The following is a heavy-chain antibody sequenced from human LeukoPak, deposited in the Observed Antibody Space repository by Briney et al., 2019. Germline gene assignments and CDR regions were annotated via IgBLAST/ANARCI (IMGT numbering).Heavy chain of an antibody. CDR3: VALTPGVVIAVPFDP. D-gene: IGHD2-15*01. Sequence: PGGSLRLSCTASGFTFVNYAMSWFRQAPGKGLEWVGFIRGKSYGETTEYAASVKDRFSISRDDSKSVAYLQMNNLKIEDTAVYYCVALTPGVVIAVPFDPWGQGTLVAVSS. V-gene: IGHV3-49*03. CDR2: IRGKSYGETT. CDR1: GFTFVNYA. J-gene: IGHJ5*02.